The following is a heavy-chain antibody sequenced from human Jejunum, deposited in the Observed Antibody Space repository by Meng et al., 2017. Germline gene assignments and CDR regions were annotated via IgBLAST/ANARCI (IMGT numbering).Heavy chain of an antibody. CDR2: SSADGGSS. CDR1: GFTFNNYA. CDR3: AKDQGTTGWCFDY. D-gene: IGHD1-1*01. Sequence: GGSLRLSCAASGFTFNNYAMTWVRQAPGRGLEWVSGSSADGGSSYYADSVKGRFTISRDNSKNTLYLQMNSLRAEDTAVYYCAKDQGTTGWCFDYWGQGTLVTGSS. J-gene: IGHJ4*02. V-gene: IGHV3-23*01.